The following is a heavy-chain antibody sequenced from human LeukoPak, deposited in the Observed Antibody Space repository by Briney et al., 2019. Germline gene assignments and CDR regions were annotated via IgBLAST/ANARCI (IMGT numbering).Heavy chain of an antibody. Sequence: GGSLRLSCAASGFTFSSYSTNWVRQAPGKGLEWVSYISSSSSTIYYAASVKGRFTISRDNAKSSLYLQMNSLRDEDTAVYYCARDPQPNRYYYYGMDVWGQGTTVTVSS. D-gene: IGHD5-18*01. CDR3: ARDPQPNRYYYYGMDV. V-gene: IGHV3-48*02. CDR1: GFTFSSYS. J-gene: IGHJ6*02. CDR2: ISSSSSTI.